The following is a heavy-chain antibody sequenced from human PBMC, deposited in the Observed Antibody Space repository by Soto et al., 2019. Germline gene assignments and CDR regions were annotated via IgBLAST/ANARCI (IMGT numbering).Heavy chain of an antibody. CDR3: AKDHLPTTVTTVGY. D-gene: IGHD4-17*01. Sequence: QVQLVESGGGVVERGRSGRISCAASGVTFSNYGMHWVRQARGKGLEWVAVRSYHGSDKYYADSVKGRLTISRDNSKNTLYLQMDRLRAKDTALYYSAKDHLPTTVTTVGYWGQGTLVTVSS. CDR1: GVTFSNYG. J-gene: IGHJ4*02. V-gene: IGHV3-30*18. CDR2: RSYHGSDK.